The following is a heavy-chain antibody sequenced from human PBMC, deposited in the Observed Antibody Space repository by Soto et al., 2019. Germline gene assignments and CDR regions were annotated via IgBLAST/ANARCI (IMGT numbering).Heavy chain of an antibody. CDR3: ARGGGTILAPLP. CDR1: GYTFTGYF. Sequence: QVQLVQSGAEVKKPGASVKVSCKASGYTFTGYFMHWVRPAPGQGLEWMGWINSNSGATKYAQKFQGRVTLSRDTSISTAYMELSGLRSDDTAVYYCARGGGTILAPLPWGQGTLVTVSS. CDR2: INSNSGAT. J-gene: IGHJ5*02. D-gene: IGHD3-3*01. V-gene: IGHV1-2*02.